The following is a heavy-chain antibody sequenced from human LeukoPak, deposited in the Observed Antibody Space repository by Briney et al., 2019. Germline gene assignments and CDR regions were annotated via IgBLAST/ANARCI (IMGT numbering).Heavy chain of an antibody. CDR2: ISSSSSYI. Sequence: GGSLRLSCAASGFTLSSYNMNWVRQAPGKGLEWVSSISSSSSYIYYADSVKGRFTISRDNAKNSLSLQMNSLRAEDTAVYYCARDVIQLWPRGVIDSWGQGTLVTVSS. D-gene: IGHD5-18*01. V-gene: IGHV3-21*01. J-gene: IGHJ4*02. CDR1: GFTLSSYN. CDR3: ARDVIQLWPRGVIDS.